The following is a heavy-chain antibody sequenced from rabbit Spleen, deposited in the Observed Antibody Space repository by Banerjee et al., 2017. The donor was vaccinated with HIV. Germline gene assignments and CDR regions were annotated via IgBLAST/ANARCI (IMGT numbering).Heavy chain of an antibody. J-gene: IGHJ4*01. V-gene: IGHV1S45*01. CDR1: GVSFSDKDV. D-gene: IGHD1-1*01. CDR2: IETGSSGST. Sequence: QEQLVESGGGLVQPEGSLTLTCKASGVSFSDKDVMCWVRQAPGKGLEWIACIETGSSGSTYYASWAKGRFTLSKSSSSAVTLQMTSLTVADTATYFCARGLSRSNLWGPGTLVTVS. CDR3: ARGLSRSNL.